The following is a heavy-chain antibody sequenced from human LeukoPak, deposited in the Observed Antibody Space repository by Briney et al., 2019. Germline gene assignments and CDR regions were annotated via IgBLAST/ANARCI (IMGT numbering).Heavy chain of an antibody. V-gene: IGHV4-4*09. Sequence: PSETLSLTCTVSGGSISSYYWIWIRQPPAKGLDWIGYIYTSGSTNYHPSLKSRVTISVDTSKSQYSLKLNSVTAADTAVYYCARLDRFGANYYYMDVWGKGTSVTVSS. CDR3: ARLDRFGANYYYMDV. CDR2: IYTSGST. CDR1: GGSISSYY. D-gene: IGHD3-10*01. J-gene: IGHJ6*03.